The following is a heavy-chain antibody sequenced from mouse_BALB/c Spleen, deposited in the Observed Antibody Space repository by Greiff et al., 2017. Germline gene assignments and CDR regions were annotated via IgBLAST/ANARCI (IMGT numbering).Heavy chain of an antibody. D-gene: IGHD2-1*01. V-gene: IGHV5-4*02. J-gene: IGHJ4*01. CDR3: ARGGFYGNYYYAMDY. Sequence: DVMLVESGGGLVKPGGSLKLSCAASGFTFSDYYMYWVRQTPEKRLEWVATISDGGSYTYYPDSVKGRFTISRDNAKNNLYLQMSSLKSEDTAMYYCARGGFYGNYYYAMDYWGQGTSVTVSS. CDR2: ISDGGSYT. CDR1: GFTFSDYY.